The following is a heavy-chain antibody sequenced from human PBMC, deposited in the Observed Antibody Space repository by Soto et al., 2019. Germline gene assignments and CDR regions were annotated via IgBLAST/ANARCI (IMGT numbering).Heavy chain of an antibody. CDR1: GGSISSGGYY. J-gene: IGHJ4*02. CDR2: IYYSGST. V-gene: IGHV4-31*03. D-gene: IGHD3-3*01. Sequence: SETLSLTCTVSGGSISSGGYYWSWIRQHPGKGLEWIGYIYYSGSTYYNPSLKSRVTISVDTSKNQFSLKLSSVTAADTAVYYCARAGVATFDYWGQGTLVTVSS. CDR3: ARAGVATFDY.